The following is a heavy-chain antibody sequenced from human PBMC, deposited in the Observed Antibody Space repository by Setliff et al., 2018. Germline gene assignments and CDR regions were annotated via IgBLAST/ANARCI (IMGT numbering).Heavy chain of an antibody. CDR3: ARTRYGLGGRPY. J-gene: IGHJ4*02. Sequence: SETLSLTCTVSGGSVSSSSYYWGWIRQPPGKGLEWIGTIYYSGTTYYSPSLKSRVTISLDTPKNQFSLRLSSVTAADTAVYYCARTRYGLGGRPYWGQGTLVTVSS. D-gene: IGHD2-15*01. CDR1: GGSVSSSSYY. V-gene: IGHV4-39*07. CDR2: IYYSGTT.